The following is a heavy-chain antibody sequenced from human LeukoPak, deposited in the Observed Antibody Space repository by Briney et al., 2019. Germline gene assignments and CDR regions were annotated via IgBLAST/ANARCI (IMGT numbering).Heavy chain of an antibody. D-gene: IGHD1-1*01. CDR3: ARTTADDAFDI. CDR2: IYYSGST. J-gene: IGHJ3*02. V-gene: IGHV4-59*01. CDR1: GGSISSYY. Sequence: SETLSLTCTVSGGSISSYYWSWIRQPPGKGLEWIGYIYYSGSTNYNPSLKSRVTISVDTSKNQFSLKLGSVTAADTAVYYCARTTADDAFDIWGQGTMVTASS.